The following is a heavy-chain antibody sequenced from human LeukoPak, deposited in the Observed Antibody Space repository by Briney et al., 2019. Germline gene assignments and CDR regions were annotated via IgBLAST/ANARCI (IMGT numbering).Heavy chain of an antibody. CDR3: AKVVGTGTTPTDY. CDR1: AFTLSNYA. Sequence: GGSLRLSCAASAFTLSNYAMTWVPQAPGKGLEWVSFISGSGRNTDYADSVKGRFTISRDNSKNTLSLQMNSLRAEETAVYYCAKVVGTGTTPTDYWGQGTLVTVSS. D-gene: IGHD1-1*01. CDR2: ISGSGRNT. J-gene: IGHJ4*02. V-gene: IGHV3-23*01.